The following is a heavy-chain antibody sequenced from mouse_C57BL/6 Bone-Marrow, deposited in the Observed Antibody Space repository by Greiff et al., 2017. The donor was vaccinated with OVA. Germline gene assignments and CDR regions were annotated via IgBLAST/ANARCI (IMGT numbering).Heavy chain of an antibody. CDR3: ARQLRRGFAY. CDR1: GYTFTDYS. D-gene: IGHD3-2*02. CDR2: INPYNGGT. Sequence: EVKVVESGPVLVKPGASVKMSCKASGYTFTDYSMTWVKQSHGKSLEWIGVINPYNGGTSYNQKFKGKATLTVDKSSSTAYMELNSLTSEDSAVYYCARQLRRGFAYWGQGTLVTVSA. V-gene: IGHV1-19*01. J-gene: IGHJ3*01.